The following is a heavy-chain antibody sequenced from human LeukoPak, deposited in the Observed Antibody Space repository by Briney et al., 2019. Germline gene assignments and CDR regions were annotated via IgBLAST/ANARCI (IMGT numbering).Heavy chain of an antibody. V-gene: IGHV3-49*04. CDR1: GFTFSSYA. J-gene: IGHJ3*02. CDR3: TRVRSTSRNAFDI. CDR2: IRSKAYGGTT. Sequence: GGSLRLSCAASGFTFSSYAMTWVRQAPGKGLEWVGFIRSKAYGGTTEYAASVKGRFTISRDDSKSIAYLQMNSLKTEDTAVYYCTRVRSTSRNAFDIWGQGTMVTVSS.